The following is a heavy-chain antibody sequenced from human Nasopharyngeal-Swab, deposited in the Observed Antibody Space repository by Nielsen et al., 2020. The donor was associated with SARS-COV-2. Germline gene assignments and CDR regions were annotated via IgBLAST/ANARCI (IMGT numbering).Heavy chain of an antibody. D-gene: IGHD2-21*02. J-gene: IGHJ3*01. Sequence: GGSLRLSCAASGFPFRNHYITWVRQPLGKGLDWVANVRQDAREQFYADSVKGRFTISRDNAKNTVSLQMNSLRREDTAVYYCARESVVTGTDDAPDLWGRGTMVTVSS. CDR2: VRQDAREQ. V-gene: IGHV3-7*04. CDR1: GFPFRNHY. CDR3: ARESVVTGTDDAPDL.